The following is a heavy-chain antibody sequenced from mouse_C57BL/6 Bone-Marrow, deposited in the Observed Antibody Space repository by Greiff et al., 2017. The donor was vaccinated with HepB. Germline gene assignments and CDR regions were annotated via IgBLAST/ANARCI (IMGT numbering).Heavy chain of an antibody. CDR2: IDPEDGET. CDR1: GFNIKDYY. V-gene: IGHV14-2*01. J-gene: IGHJ2*01. Sequence: VQLQQSGAELVKPGASVKLSCTASGFNIKDYYMHWVKQRTEQGLEWIGRIDPEDGETKYAPKFKGKATITADTSSNTAYLQLSSLTSEDTAVYYCARDLLRRDYFDYWGQGTTLTVSS. D-gene: IGHD2-1*01. CDR3: ARDLLRRDYFDY.